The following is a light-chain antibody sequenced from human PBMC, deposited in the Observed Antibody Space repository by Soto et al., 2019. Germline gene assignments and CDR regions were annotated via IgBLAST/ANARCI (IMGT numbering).Light chain of an antibody. CDR1: QSVSSNY. CDR3: HHYGNAPPNT. J-gene: IGKJ2*01. Sequence: EIVLTQSPGTLSLSPGERATLSCRASQSVSSNYLAWYQQRPGQAPRVLIYGASSRVTGIPDRFSGSGSGTDFTLTISRLEPEDFAVYFCHHYGNAPPNTFGQGTKVDIK. CDR2: GAS. V-gene: IGKV3-20*01.